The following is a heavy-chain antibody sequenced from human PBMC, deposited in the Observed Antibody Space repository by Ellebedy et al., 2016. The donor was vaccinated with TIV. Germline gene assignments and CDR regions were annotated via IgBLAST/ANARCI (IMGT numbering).Heavy chain of an antibody. CDR3: AKDMDDSSGPGLFDY. D-gene: IGHD3-22*01. J-gene: IGHJ4*02. CDR1: GFTFDDYT. Sequence: PGGSLRLSCAASGFTFDDYTMHWVRQAPGKGLEWVSLISWDGGSTYYADSVKGRFTISRDNSKNSLYLQMNSLRTEDTALYYCAKDMDDSSGPGLFDYWGQGTLVTVSS. CDR2: ISWDGGST. V-gene: IGHV3-43*01.